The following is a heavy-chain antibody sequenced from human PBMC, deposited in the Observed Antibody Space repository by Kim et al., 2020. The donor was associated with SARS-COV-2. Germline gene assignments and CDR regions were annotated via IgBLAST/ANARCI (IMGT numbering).Heavy chain of an antibody. Sequence: GGSLRLSCAASGFTFSSYGMHWVRQAPGKGLEWVAVIWYDGSNKYYADSVKGRFTISRDNSKNTLYLQMNSLRAEDTAVYYCARDGTVRGVIINYYYGMDVWGQGTTVTVSS. CDR1: GFTFSSYG. V-gene: IGHV3-33*01. CDR3: ARDGTVRGVIINYYYGMDV. CDR2: IWYDGSNK. D-gene: IGHD3-10*01. J-gene: IGHJ6*02.